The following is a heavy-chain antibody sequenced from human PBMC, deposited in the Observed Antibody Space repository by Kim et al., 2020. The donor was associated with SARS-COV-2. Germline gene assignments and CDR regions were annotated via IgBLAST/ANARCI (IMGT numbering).Heavy chain of an antibody. CDR1: GYTFTSYG. Sequence: ASVKVSCKASGYTFTSYGISWVRQAPGQGLEWMGWISAYNGNTNYAQKLQGRVTMTTDTSTSTAYMELRSLRSDDTAVYYCARDRWRYCSSTSCYARVFPGEYYYGMDVWGQGTTVTVSS. D-gene: IGHD2-2*01. CDR2: ISAYNGNT. CDR3: ARDRWRYCSSTSCYARVFPGEYYYGMDV. V-gene: IGHV1-18*01. J-gene: IGHJ6*02.